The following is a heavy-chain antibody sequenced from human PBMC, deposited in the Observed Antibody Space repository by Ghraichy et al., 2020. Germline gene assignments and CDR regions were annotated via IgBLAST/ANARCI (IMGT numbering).Heavy chain of an antibody. CDR1: GYTFISYG. CDR2: ITTKSGNT. V-gene: IGHV1-18*01. J-gene: IGHJ5*02. Sequence: ASEKVSCKASGYTFISYGISWVRQAPGQGLEWMGWITTKSGNTHYAQKFQGRVIMTTETSTNTAYMELRSLRSDDTAVYYCARGINWLDPWGQGTLVTVSS. CDR3: ARGINWLDP.